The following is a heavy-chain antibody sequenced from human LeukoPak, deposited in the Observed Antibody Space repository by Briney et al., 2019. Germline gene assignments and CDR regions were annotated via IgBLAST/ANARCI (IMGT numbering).Heavy chain of an antibody. D-gene: IGHD3-22*01. CDR2: IHHSVST. CDR1: GGSISSSDW. CDR3: ARPQAAWLRRAFDI. J-gene: IGHJ3*02. Sequence: SGTLSLTCGVSGGSISSSDWWSWVRQTPGKGLEWIGEIHHSVSTNCNPSLKSRVTISVDTSKNQFSLKLSSVTAADTAVYYCARPQAAWLRRAFDIWGQGTMVTVSS. V-gene: IGHV4-4*02.